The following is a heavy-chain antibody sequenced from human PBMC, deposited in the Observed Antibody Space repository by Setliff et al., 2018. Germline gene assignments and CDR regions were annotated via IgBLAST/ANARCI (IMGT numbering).Heavy chain of an antibody. Sequence: GASVKVSCKTSGYTFNDYGIAWVRQAPGQGLEWMGWISAHTGNTYYTPKLHGRVTLTTDTSTSTAYMELRSLGSDDTAVYYCSRLVRYCTRTSCQRLSGGEFWGQGTLVTVPQ. V-gene: IGHV1-18*01. J-gene: IGHJ4*02. D-gene: IGHD2-8*01. CDR2: ISAHTGNT. CDR3: SRLVRYCTRTSCQRLSGGEF. CDR1: GYTFNDYG.